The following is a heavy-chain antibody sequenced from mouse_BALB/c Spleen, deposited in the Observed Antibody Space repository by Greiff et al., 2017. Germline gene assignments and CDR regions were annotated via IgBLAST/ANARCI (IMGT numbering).Heavy chain of an antibody. Sequence: EVKLVESGGGLVKPGGSLKLSCAASGFTFSSYAMSWVRQTPEKRLEWVASISSGGSTYYPDSVKGRFTISRDNARNILYLQMSSLRSEDTAMYYCAREGDYYGSSDWGQGTTLTVSS. D-gene: IGHD1-1*01. V-gene: IGHV5-6-5*01. CDR3: AREGDYYGSSD. CDR1: GFTFSSYA. J-gene: IGHJ2*01. CDR2: ISSGGST.